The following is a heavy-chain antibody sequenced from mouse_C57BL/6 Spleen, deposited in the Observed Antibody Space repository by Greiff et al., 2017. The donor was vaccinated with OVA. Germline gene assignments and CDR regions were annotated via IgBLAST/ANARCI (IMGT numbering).Heavy chain of an antibody. D-gene: IGHD2-4*01. CDR2: IYPGDGDT. V-gene: IGHV1-82*01. J-gene: IGHJ3*01. CDR1: GYAFSSSW. CDR3: ARSYYDYVFAY. Sequence: VKLMESGPELVKPGASVKISCKASGYAFSSSWMNWVKQRPGKGLEWIGRIYPGDGDTNYNGKFKGKATLTADKSSSTAYMQLSSLTSEDSAVYFCARSYYDYVFAYWGQGTLVTVSA.